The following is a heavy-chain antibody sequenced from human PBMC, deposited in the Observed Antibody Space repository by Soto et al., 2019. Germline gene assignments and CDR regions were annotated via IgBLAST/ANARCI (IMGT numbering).Heavy chain of an antibody. Sequence: ASETLSLTCAVYGGSISSNKWRSWVRQPPGKGLEWIGEIYHSGSTNYNPSLKSRVTISLDKSKNQFSLKLTSVTAADSAVYYCARDDHIVVVPTSLAAMDVWGQGTTVTVSS. CDR2: IYHSGST. CDR1: GGSISSNKW. J-gene: IGHJ6*02. D-gene: IGHD2-2*01. CDR3: ARDDHIVVVPTSLAAMDV. V-gene: IGHV4-4*02.